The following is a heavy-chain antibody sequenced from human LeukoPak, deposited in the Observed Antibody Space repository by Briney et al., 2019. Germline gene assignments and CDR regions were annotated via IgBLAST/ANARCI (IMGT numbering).Heavy chain of an antibody. D-gene: IGHD1-26*01. CDR2: INPSGGST. V-gene: IGHV1-46*01. CDR3: AREVGALYYFDY. Sequence: ASVKVSCKASGYTFTSYYMHWERQAPGQGLEWMGIINPSGGSTSYAQKFQGRVTMTRDTSTSTVYMELSSLRSEDTAVYYCAREVGALYYFDYWGQGTLVTVSS. J-gene: IGHJ4*02. CDR1: GYTFTSYY.